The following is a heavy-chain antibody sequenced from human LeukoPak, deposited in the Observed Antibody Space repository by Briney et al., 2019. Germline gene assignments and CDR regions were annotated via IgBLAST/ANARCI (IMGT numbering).Heavy chain of an antibody. Sequence: PGGSLRLSCAASGFTFSNYWMDWVRQAPGKGLEWVANIKQDGSEKNYVDSVKGRFIISRDNAKNSLYLQMNTLRADDTAVYYCARDGFGTGSNWGQGTLVTVSS. J-gene: IGHJ4*02. CDR3: ARDGFGTGSN. CDR2: IKQDGSEK. D-gene: IGHD3-16*01. V-gene: IGHV3-7*03. CDR1: GFTFSNYW.